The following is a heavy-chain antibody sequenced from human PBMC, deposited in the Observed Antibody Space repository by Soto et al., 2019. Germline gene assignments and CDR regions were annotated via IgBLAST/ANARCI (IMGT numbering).Heavy chain of an antibody. CDR2: INYSGRI. J-gene: IGHJ6*02. CDR1: SGSISSSDYY. Sequence: PSETLSLTCSVSSGSISSSDYYWSLIRQPPGKGLEWIGYINYSGRIFYKPSLKSLVSISIVISKNQFSLRLSSVAASDMSVYFCARFSTLGKDYGVDVWGQGTTVTVSS. V-gene: IGHV4-30-4*01. CDR3: ARFSTLGKDYGVDV. D-gene: IGHD3-3*02.